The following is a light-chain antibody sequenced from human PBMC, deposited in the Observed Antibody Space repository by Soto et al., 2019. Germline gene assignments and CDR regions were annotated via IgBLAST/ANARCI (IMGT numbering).Light chain of an antibody. V-gene: IGKV3-20*01. CDR1: QSVSTSY. CDR3: QQFGGSPRT. Sequence: EIVLTQSAGTLSLSPGERSTLSFSASQSVSTSYLAWYQQKPGQAPRLLIYGASSRATGIPDRFSGSGSGTDFTLTISRLEPADFAVYYCQQFGGSPRTFGQGTKVDIK. J-gene: IGKJ1*01. CDR2: GAS.